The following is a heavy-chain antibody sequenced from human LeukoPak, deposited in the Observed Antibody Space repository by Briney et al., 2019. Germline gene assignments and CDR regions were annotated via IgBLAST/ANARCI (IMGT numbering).Heavy chain of an antibody. CDR3: ARDNYDSSGPYYFDY. V-gene: IGHV3-30*02. J-gene: IGHJ4*02. D-gene: IGHD3-22*01. CDR2: IRYDGSNK. Sequence: GGSLRLSCAASGFTFSSYGMHWVRQAPGKGLEWVAFIRYDGSNKYYADSVKGRFTISRDNSKNTLYLQMNSLRAEDTAVYYCARDNYDSSGPYYFDYWGQGTLVTVSS. CDR1: GFTFSSYG.